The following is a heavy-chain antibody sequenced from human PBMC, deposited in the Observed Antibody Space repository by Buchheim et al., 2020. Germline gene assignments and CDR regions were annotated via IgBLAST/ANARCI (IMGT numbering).Heavy chain of an antibody. CDR3: AKLWSYGGARSYWYFDL. CDR2: ISGSGGST. CDR1: GFTFSSYA. D-gene: IGHD2-21*01. J-gene: IGHJ2*01. V-gene: IGHV3-23*01. Sequence: EVQLLESGGGLVQPGGSLRLSCAASGFTFSSYAMSWVRQAPGKGLEWVSAISGSGGSTYYADSVKGRFTIPRDNSKNTLYLQMNSLRAEDTAVYYCAKLWSYGGARSYWYFDLWGRGTL.